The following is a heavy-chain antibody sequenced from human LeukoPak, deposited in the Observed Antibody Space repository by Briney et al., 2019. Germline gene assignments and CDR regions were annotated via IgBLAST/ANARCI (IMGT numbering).Heavy chain of an antibody. D-gene: IGHD2-2*03. CDR2: ISSSSSTI. J-gene: IGHJ4*02. CDR1: GFTFGSYS. Sequence: GGSLRLSCAASGFTFGSYSMNWVRQAPGKGLEWVSYISSSSSTIYYADSVKGRFTISRDNAKNSLYLQMNSLRAEDTAVYYCARGDGYYFDYWGQGTLVTVSS. CDR3: ARGDGYYFDY. V-gene: IGHV3-48*01.